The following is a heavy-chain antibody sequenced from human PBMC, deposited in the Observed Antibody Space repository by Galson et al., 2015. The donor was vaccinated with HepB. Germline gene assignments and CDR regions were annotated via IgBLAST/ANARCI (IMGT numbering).Heavy chain of an antibody. J-gene: IGHJ6*02. V-gene: IGHV3-30*02. D-gene: IGHD3-10*01. CDR3: AKDWIYGSGYFFFGMDV. CDR1: GFTFSTYG. CDR2: IRYDGSNK. Sequence: SLRLSCAASGFTFSTYGMHWVRQAPGKGLDWVAFIRYDGSNKYYADSVKGRLTISRDNSKNTVYLQMNSLRAEDTAVYYCAKDWIYGSGYFFFGMDVWGQGTTVTVSS.